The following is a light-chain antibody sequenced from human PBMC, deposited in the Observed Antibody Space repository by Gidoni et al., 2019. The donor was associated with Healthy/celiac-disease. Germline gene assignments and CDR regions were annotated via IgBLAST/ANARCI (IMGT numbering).Light chain of an antibody. CDR3: LQDYNYRLT. CDR1: QGIRND. CDR2: AAS. V-gene: IGKV1-6*01. Sequence: AIQMTQSPSSLSASVGDRVTITCRASQGIRNDLGWYQQKPGKAPTLLIYAASSLQSGVPSRFSGSGSGTDFTLTISSLQPEDFATYYCLQDYNYRLTFGGGTKVEIK. J-gene: IGKJ4*01.